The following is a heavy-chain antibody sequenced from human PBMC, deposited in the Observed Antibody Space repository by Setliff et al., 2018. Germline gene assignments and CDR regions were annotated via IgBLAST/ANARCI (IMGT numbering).Heavy chain of an antibody. CDR3: AKAISASNAVADY. CDR2: ISGSGVTT. D-gene: IGHD1-26*01. CDR1: GFTFSTYA. Sequence: VGSLGLSCAASGFTFSTYAMTWVRQAPGKGLEWVSSISGSGVTTYYADSVKGRFTISRDNSRDTLSLQMNSLRVEDTAVYYCAKAISASNAVADYWGQGALVTVSS. J-gene: IGHJ4*02. V-gene: IGHV3-23*01.